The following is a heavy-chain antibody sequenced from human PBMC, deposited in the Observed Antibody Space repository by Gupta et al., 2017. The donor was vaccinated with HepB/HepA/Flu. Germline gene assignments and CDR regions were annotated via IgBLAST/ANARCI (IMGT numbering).Heavy chain of an antibody. Sequence: EVQLVESGGGLVQPGGSLRLSCAASGLTFSSYWLLWVRQAPGKGLLWVSRINSDGSNTRYADSVKGRFTISRDNAKNTLYLEMNSLRAEDTAVYYCARVSFSNGWSHFDYWGQGALVTVSS. J-gene: IGHJ4*02. D-gene: IGHD6-19*01. CDR2: INSDGSNT. CDR3: ARVSFSNGWSHFDY. V-gene: IGHV3-74*01. CDR1: GLTFSSYW.